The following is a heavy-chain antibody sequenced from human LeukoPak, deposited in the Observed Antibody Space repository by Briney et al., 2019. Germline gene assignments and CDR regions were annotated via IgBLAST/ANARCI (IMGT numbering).Heavy chain of an antibody. V-gene: IGHV4-34*01. Sequence: SETLSLTCAVYGGSFSGYYWSWIRQPPGKGLEWIGEINHSGSTNYNPSLKSRVTTSVDTSKNQFSLKLSSVTAADTAVYYCARGLMVRGVIRTKYYFDYWGQGTLVAVSS. D-gene: IGHD3-10*01. CDR2: INHSGST. CDR1: GGSFSGYY. CDR3: ARGLMVRGVIRTKYYFDY. J-gene: IGHJ4*02.